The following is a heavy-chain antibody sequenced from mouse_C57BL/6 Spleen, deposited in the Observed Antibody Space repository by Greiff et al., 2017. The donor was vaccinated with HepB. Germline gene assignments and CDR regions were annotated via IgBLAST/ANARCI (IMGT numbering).Heavy chain of an antibody. D-gene: IGHD1-1*01. CDR1: GYSITSGYY. CDR2: ISYDGSN. V-gene: IGHV3-6*01. CDR3: ARGELPYWYFDV. Sequence: EVQLQESGPGLVKPSQSLSLTCSVTGYSITSGYYWNWIRQFPGNKLEWMGYISYDGSNNYNPSLKNRISITRDTSKNQFFLKLNSVTTEDTATYYCARGELPYWYFDVWGTGTTVTVSS. J-gene: IGHJ1*03.